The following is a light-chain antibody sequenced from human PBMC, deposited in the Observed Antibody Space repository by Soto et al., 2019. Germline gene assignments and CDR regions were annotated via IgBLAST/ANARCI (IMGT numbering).Light chain of an antibody. Sequence: EIVMTQSPATLSVSPGGRATLSCRASQSISGTLAWYQQKPGQAPRLLIYGAFTRATGFPARFSGSGSGTDVTLTITSLQSEDCAVYYCQQYDNWPWTFGQGTKVEIK. CDR2: GAF. V-gene: IGKV3-15*01. CDR1: QSISGT. CDR3: QQYDNWPWT. J-gene: IGKJ1*01.